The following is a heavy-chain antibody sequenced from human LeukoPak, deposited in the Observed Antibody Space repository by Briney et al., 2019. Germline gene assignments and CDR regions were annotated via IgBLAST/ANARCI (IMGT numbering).Heavy chain of an antibody. Sequence: GRSLRLSWAASGFTVSSNYMSWVRQAAGGGLEWVSVIYRGGSTSYADSVKGRLPISRDKSKITLYLKMKSLRAEDTAVYFCAIGQSYSNYPWGYWGQGTLVTVSS. J-gene: IGHJ4*02. CDR3: AIGQSYSNYPWGY. CDR2: IYRGGST. D-gene: IGHD4-11*01. V-gene: IGHV3-53*01. CDR1: GFTVSSNY.